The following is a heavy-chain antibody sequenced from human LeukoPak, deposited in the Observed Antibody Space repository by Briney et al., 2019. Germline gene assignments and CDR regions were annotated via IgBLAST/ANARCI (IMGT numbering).Heavy chain of an antibody. V-gene: IGHV3-49*03. J-gene: IGHJ1*01. D-gene: IGHD6-19*01. CDR3: TRDPPGIAVAGTEYFQH. CDR1: GFTFGDYA. Sequence: GGSLRLSCTASGFTFGDYAMSWFRQAPGKGLEWVGFIRSKAYGGTTEYAASVKGRFTISRDDSKSIAYLQMNSLKTEDTAVYYCTRDPPGIAVAGTEYFQHWGQGTLVTVSS. CDR2: IRSKAYGGTT.